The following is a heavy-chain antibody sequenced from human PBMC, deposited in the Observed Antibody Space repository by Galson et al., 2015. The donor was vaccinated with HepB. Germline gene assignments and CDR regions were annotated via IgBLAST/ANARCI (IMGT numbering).Heavy chain of an antibody. D-gene: IGHD5-18*01. CDR1: GFTFSSYA. Sequence: SLRLSCAASGFTFSSYAMSWVRQAPGKGLEWVSTISGSGGSTHYADSVKGRFTISRDNSKNTLYLQMNSLRVEDTAVYYCAKDRYSYGYGEIDYWGQGTLVTVSS. J-gene: IGHJ4*02. V-gene: IGHV3-23*01. CDR3: AKDRYSYGYGEIDY. CDR2: ISGSGGST.